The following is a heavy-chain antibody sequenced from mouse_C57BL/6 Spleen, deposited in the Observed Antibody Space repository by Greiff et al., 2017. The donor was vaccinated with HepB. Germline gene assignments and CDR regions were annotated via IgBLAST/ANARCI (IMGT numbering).Heavy chain of an antibody. D-gene: IGHD3-2*02. Sequence: VKLQESGAELVRPGASVTLSCKASGYTFTDYEMHWVKQTPVHGLEWIGAIDPETGGTAYNQKFKGKAILTADKSSSTAYMELRSLTSEDSAVYYCTRGRQRRLGFAYWGQGTLVTVSA. CDR3: TRGRQRRLGFAY. J-gene: IGHJ3*01. V-gene: IGHV1-15*01. CDR2: IDPETGGT. CDR1: GYTFTDYE.